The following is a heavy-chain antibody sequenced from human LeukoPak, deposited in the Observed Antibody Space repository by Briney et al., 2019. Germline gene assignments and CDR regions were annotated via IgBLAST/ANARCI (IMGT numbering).Heavy chain of an antibody. CDR1: GFTFSTYA. V-gene: IGHV3-64D*06. J-gene: IGHJ5*02. CDR2: ISSNGGST. Sequence: PGGSLRLSCAASGFTFSTYAMIWVRQAPGKGLEYVSAISSNGGSTYYADSVKARFTISRENSKNTLYIQMSTLRAGHPPVYYCVKTFGKVSSGYYYKWFDPWGQGTLVTVSS. CDR3: VKTFGKVSSGYYYKWFDP. D-gene: IGHD3-22*01.